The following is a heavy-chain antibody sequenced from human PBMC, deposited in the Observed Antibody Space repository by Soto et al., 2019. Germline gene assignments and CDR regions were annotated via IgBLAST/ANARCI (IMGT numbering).Heavy chain of an antibody. Sequence: GGSLRLSCAASGFTFSSYGIHWVRQAPGKGLEWVAVISYDGSNKYYADSVKGRFTISRGNSKNLLYLQMNSLGAEDTAVYYCAKDYYDTLTGYYGPDYWGQGTLVTVSS. D-gene: IGHD3-9*01. CDR1: GFTFSSYG. CDR3: AKDYYDTLTGYYGPDY. V-gene: IGHV3-30*18. J-gene: IGHJ4*02. CDR2: ISYDGSNK.